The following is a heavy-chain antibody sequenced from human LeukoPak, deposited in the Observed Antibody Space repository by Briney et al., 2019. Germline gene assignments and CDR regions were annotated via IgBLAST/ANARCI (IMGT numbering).Heavy chain of an antibody. Sequence: NPSETLSLTCTVSLDSTTSNFWSWVRQPPGKGLEWIGEIHRSGSPNYNPSLQSRVTISIDRSRNQIALEFYCAGEILGGFNPGAYWGQGTLVTVSS. CDR2: IHRSGSP. CDR3: AY. J-gene: IGHJ4*02. D-gene: IGHD5-24*01. V-gene: IGHV4-4*09. CDR1: LDSTTSNF.